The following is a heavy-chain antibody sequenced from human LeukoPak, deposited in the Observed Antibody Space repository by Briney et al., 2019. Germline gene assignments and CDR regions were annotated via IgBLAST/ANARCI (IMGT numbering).Heavy chain of an antibody. J-gene: IGHJ3*02. Sequence: GASVKVSCKASGYTFRQYSISWVRQAPGKGFEWMGWVSPSHSTRVYAQEFQGRVTMTADTNTNTVSMEVRSLRSDDTAVYFCARDYILPLETDNGDGFAIWGQGTVVTVSS. CDR1: GYTFRQYS. V-gene: IGHV1-18*01. CDR3: ARDYILPLETDNGDGFAI. CDR2: VSPSHSTR. D-gene: IGHD2-8*01.